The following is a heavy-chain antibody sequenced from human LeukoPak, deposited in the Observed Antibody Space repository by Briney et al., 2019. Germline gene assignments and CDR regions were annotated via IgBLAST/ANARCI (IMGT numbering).Heavy chain of an antibody. CDR1: GGSISSGGYY. Sequence: PSETLYLTCTVSGGSISSGGYYWSWIRQHPGKGLEWIGYIYYSGSTYYNPSLKSRVTISVDTSKNQFSLKLSSVTAADTAVYYCARVRRFGTLCYFDYWGQGTLVTVSS. CDR2: IYYSGST. CDR3: ARVRRFGTLCYFDY. V-gene: IGHV4-31*03. J-gene: IGHJ4*02. D-gene: IGHD3-10*01.